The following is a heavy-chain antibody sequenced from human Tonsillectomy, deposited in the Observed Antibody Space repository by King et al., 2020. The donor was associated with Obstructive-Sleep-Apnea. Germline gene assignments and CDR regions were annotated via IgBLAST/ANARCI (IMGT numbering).Heavy chain of an antibody. CDR2: ISYDGSKK. CDR1: GFTFSTYA. Sequence: VQLVESGGGVVQPGRSLRLSCAASGFTFSTYAMYWVRPSPGKGLEWGAVISYDGSKKYYADSVKGRFTISRDNSKNTLYLQMNSLGAEDTAVYYCARDGPVVVPAAMPGFNWFDPWGQGTLVIVSS. J-gene: IGHJ5*02. V-gene: IGHV3-30-3*01. D-gene: IGHD2-2*01. CDR3: ARDGPVVVPAAMPGFNWFDP.